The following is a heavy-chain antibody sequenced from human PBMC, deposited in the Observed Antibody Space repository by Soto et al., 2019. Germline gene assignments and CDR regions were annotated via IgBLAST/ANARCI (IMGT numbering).Heavy chain of an antibody. J-gene: IGHJ6*03. V-gene: IGHV3-64*01. Sequence: EVQLAESGGGLAQPGGSLRLSCAASGFTLSRYAMDWVRQAPGKGLEYVSGISSNGVGTYYANSVQGRFTISRDNSKNTVYLQMGSLRPEDMAVYYCARRARPDFYYMDVWGKGTTVTVSS. CDR1: GFTLSRYA. CDR3: ARRARPDFYYMDV. CDR2: ISSNGVGT. D-gene: IGHD6-6*01.